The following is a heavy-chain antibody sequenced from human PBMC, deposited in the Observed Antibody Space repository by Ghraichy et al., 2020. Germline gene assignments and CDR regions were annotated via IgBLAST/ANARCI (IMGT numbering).Heavy chain of an antibody. J-gene: IGHJ6*03. Sequence: SETLSLTCTVSGGSISSYYWSWIRQPPGKGLEWIGYIYYSGSTNYNPSLKSRVTISVDTSKNQFSLKLSSVTAADTAVYYCARDGEVTSDYVDVWGKGTTVTVSS. CDR3: ARDGEVTSDYVDV. CDR1: GGSISSYY. V-gene: IGHV4-59*01. D-gene: IGHD3-3*01. CDR2: IYYSGST.